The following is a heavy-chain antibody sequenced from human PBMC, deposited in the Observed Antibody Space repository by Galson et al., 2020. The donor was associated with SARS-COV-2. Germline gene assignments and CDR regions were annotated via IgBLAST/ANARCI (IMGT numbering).Heavy chain of an antibody. J-gene: IGHJ4*02. CDR1: GFTFGDYA. CDR3: SRVEDAGNKPFDY. V-gene: IGHV3-49*04. D-gene: IGHD1-1*01. CDR2: IRSKAYGGTT. Sequence: GGSLRLSCTISGFTFGDYALSWVRQAPGRGLEWVGFIRSKAYGGTTDYAASVKGRFTISRDESKSIAYLQMSSLKTEDTAIYYCSRVEDAGNKPFDYWGQGTLVTVSS.